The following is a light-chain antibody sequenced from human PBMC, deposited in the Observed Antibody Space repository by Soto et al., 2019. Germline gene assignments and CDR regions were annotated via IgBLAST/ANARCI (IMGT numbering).Light chain of an antibody. Sequence: QSVLTQPPSVSGAPGQRVTISCTGSSSNIGAGYDVHWYQQIPGTPPKLLIFDDNNRPSGVPDRFSASKSGTSASLAITGLQAEDEADYYCCSSGGSPTYVFGTGTKLTVL. V-gene: IGLV1-40*01. CDR2: DDN. CDR3: CSSGGSPTYV. CDR1: SSNIGAGYD. J-gene: IGLJ1*01.